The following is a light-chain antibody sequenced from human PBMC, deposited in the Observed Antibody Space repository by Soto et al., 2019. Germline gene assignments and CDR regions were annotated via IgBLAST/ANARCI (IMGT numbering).Light chain of an antibody. V-gene: IGKV1-39*01. J-gene: IGKJ5*01. CDR1: QNIGVY. Sequence: DIQMTQSPSSLSASVGDRVTITCRASQNIGVYLNWYQKKPGKAPKLLIHAASSLQRGVPSTFSGGGSGTDFTLTISSLQPEDFATYYCQQSYSSITFGQGTRLEIK. CDR3: QQSYSSIT. CDR2: AAS.